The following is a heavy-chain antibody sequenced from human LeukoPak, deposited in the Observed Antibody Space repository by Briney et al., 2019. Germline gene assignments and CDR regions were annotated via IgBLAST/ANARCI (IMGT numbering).Heavy chain of an antibody. CDR1: GFTFSSYS. J-gene: IGHJ4*02. Sequence: GGSLRLSCAASGFTFSSYSMNWVRQTPGKGLEWVSYISSSSSTIYYADSVKGRFTISRDNAKNSLYLQMNSLRAEDTAVYYCAKDKAVSYYLFDYWGQGTLVTVSS. V-gene: IGHV3-48*01. D-gene: IGHD1-26*01. CDR3: AKDKAVSYYLFDY. CDR2: ISSSSSTI.